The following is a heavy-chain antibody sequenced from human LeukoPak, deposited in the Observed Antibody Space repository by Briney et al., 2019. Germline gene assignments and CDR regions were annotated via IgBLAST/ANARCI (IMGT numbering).Heavy chain of an antibody. CDR2: INAGNGNT. CDR1: GYTFTSYA. J-gene: IGHJ5*02. V-gene: IGHV1-3*01. Sequence: PWASVKVSCKASGYTFTSYAMHWVRQAPGQRLEWMGWINAGNGNTKYSQKFQGRVTITRDTSASTACMELSSLRSEDTAVYYCARSPYIVVVVAAWGWFDLWGQGTLVTVSS. CDR3: ARSPYIVVVVAAWGWFDL. D-gene: IGHD2-15*01.